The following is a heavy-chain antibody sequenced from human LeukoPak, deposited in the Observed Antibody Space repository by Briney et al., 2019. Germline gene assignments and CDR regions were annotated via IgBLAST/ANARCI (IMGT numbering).Heavy chain of an antibody. CDR1: GYTFTGYY. CDR2: INPKSGGT. V-gene: IGHV1-2*02. Sequence: ASVKVSCKASGYTFTGYYMHWVRQAPGQGLEWMGWINPKSGGTKYAQNFQGRVTMTRDTSISTAYMELNRLRSDDTAVYYCARIDVEMTTLIDYWGQGTLVTVSS. J-gene: IGHJ4*02. D-gene: IGHD5-24*01. CDR3: ARIDVEMTTLIDY.